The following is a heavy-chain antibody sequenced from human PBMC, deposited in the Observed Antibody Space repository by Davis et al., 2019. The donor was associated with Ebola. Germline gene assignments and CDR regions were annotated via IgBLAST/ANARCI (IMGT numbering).Heavy chain of an antibody. V-gene: IGHV3-11*01. CDR2: ISKTGNTI. J-gene: IGHJ2*01. CDR3: ARGGEDYGGWYFDL. CDR1: GFTFTDYY. D-gene: IGHD4-17*01. Sequence: GESLKISCAASGFTFTDYYMSWIRQAPGKGLEWISYISKTGNTIFYADSVKGRFTVSRDNAKNSLSLQMNSLRAEDTAVYYCARGGEDYGGWYFDLWGRGTLVTVSS.